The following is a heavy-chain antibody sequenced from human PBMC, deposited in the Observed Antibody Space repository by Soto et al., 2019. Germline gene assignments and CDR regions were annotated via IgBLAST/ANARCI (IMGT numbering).Heavy chain of an antibody. J-gene: IGHJ3*01. D-gene: IGHD2-2*01. CDR2: IDPADSYI. V-gene: IGHV5-10-1*01. Sequence: GASLNTSCEGSGYSFTSYWITWVRQTPGKGLEWMGRIDPADSYINNSPSFQGHVTISVDKSITTVYLQWSSLKASDTAMYYCARFGTVPASAFDLWGQGTMVTVSS. CDR1: GYSFTSYW. CDR3: ARFGTVPASAFDL.